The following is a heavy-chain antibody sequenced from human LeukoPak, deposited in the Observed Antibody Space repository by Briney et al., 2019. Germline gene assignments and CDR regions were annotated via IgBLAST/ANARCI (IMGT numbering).Heavy chain of an antibody. CDR3: ARGVYSGYGYFDY. CDR2: ISGSGGST. D-gene: IGHD5-12*01. CDR1: GFSVTNNY. J-gene: IGHJ4*02. V-gene: IGHV3-23*01. Sequence: GGSLRLSCAASGFSVTNNYMSWVRQAPGKGLEWVSAISGSGGSTYYADSVKGRFTISRDNSKNTLYLQMNSLRAEDTAVYYCARGVYSGYGYFDYWGQGTLVTVSS.